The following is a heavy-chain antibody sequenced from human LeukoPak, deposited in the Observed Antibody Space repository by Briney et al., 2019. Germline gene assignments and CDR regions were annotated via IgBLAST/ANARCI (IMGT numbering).Heavy chain of an antibody. Sequence: PTGGSLRLSCAASGFTFSSYWMTWVRQAPGKGLEWVANIKQDGSEKYYVDSVKGRFSISRDNAKNSLCLQMNSLSAEDTAVYYCARCPYDSSGYYSVPSHFDYWGQGTLVTVSS. J-gene: IGHJ4*02. CDR1: GFTFSSYW. V-gene: IGHV3-7*01. CDR2: IKQDGSEK. D-gene: IGHD3-22*01. CDR3: ARCPYDSSGYYSVPSHFDY.